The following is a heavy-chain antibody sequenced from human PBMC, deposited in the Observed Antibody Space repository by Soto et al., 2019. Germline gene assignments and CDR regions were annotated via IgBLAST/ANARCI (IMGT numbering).Heavy chain of an antibody. V-gene: IGHV4-59*08. J-gene: IGHJ6*03. CDR2: IYYSGDI. D-gene: IGHD6-6*01. Sequence: SETLSLTCTVSGGSISSHYWNWIRQPPGKGLEWIGYIYYSGDINYNPSLKSRVTISVDTSRNQFSLKLSSVTAADTAVYYCAGHYADSSSSYYYYMDVWGKGTTVTVSS. CDR1: GGSISSHY. CDR3: AGHYADSSSSYYYYMDV.